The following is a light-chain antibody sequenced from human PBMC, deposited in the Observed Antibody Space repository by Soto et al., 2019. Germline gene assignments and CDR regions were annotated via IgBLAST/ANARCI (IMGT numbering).Light chain of an antibody. CDR3: QQSYSTFLVT. J-gene: IGKJ3*01. Sequence: DIQMTQSPSSLSASVGDRVTITCRASQSISSYLNWYRQKPGKAPKLLIYAASSLQSGVPSRFSGSGSGTDFTLTISSLQPEDFATYYCQQSYSTFLVTFGPGTKVDIK. CDR1: QSISSY. V-gene: IGKV1-39*01. CDR2: AAS.